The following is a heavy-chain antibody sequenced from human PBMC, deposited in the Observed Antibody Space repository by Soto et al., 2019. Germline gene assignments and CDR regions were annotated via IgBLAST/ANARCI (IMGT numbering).Heavy chain of an antibody. V-gene: IGHV3-33*01. Sequence: QVQLVESGGGVVQPGRSLRLSCAASGFTFSSYGMHWVRQAPGKGLEWVAVIWYDGGNKYYADSVKGRFTISRDNSKNTLYLQMNSLRAEDTAVYYCARDASGTDYYYGMDVWGQGTTVTVSS. CDR1: GFTFSSYG. D-gene: IGHD1-26*01. CDR2: IWYDGGNK. CDR3: ARDASGTDYYYGMDV. J-gene: IGHJ6*02.